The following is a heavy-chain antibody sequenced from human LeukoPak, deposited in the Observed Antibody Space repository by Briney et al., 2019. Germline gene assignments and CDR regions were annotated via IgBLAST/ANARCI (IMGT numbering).Heavy chain of an antibody. CDR3: ATEYSSSLGY. CDR2: IYYSGST. Sequence: SETLSLTCTVSGGSISSSSYYWGWIRQPPGKGLEWIGSIYYSGSTYYNPSLKSRVTISVDTSKNQFSLKLSSVTAADTAVYYCATEYSSSLGYWGQGTRVTVSS. CDR1: GGSISSSSYY. D-gene: IGHD6-6*01. J-gene: IGHJ4*02. V-gene: IGHV4-39*01.